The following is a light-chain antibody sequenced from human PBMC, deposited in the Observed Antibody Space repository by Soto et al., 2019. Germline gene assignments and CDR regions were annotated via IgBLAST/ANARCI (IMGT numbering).Light chain of an antibody. V-gene: IGLV2-14*01. CDR1: SSDVGGYNY. Sequence: QSALTQPASVCGSPGQSITISCTGTSSDVGGYNYVSWYQQQSGKAPKLMIHEVSNRPSGVSNRFSGYKSGNTASLTISGLQAEDEADYYCSSYTSSRAYVFGIGTKVTAL. CDR2: EVS. J-gene: IGLJ1*01. CDR3: SSYTSSRAYV.